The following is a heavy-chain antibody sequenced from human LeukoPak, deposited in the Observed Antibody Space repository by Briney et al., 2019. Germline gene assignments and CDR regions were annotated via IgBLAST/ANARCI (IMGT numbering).Heavy chain of an antibody. J-gene: IGHJ3*02. CDR3: ARSGRGDAFDI. CDR2: VYYTGNT. Sequence: SETLSLTCTVSGASISSYHWNWIRQPPGKGLEWIGFVYYTGNTEYNPSLKSRVTISLDTSRNQFSLNLTSVTAADTAVYYCARSGRGDAFDIWGQGTKVTVSS. V-gene: IGHV4-59*01. CDR1: GASISSYH.